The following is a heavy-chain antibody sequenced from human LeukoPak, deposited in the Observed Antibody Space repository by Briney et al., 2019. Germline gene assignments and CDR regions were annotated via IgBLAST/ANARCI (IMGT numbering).Heavy chain of an antibody. CDR1: GGSISSYY. V-gene: IGHV4-59*01. J-gene: IGHJ6*03. CDR3: ARGDSGSYSYYYMDV. CDR2: IYYSGST. D-gene: IGHD3-10*01. Sequence: SETLSLTCTVSGGSISSYYWSWIRQPPGKGLEWIGYIYYSGSTNYNPSLKSRVTISVDTSKNQFSLKLSSVTAADTAVYYCARGDSGSYSYYYMDVWGKGTTVTISS.